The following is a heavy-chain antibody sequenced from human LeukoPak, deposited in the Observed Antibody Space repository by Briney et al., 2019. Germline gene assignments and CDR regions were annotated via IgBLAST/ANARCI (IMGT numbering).Heavy chain of an antibody. J-gene: IGHJ6*02. CDR3: ARATVRGVMAYYYYYGMDV. Sequence: SETLSLTCAVYGGSFSGYYWSWIRQPPGKGLEWIGEINHSGSTNYNPSLKSRVTISVDTSKNQFSLKLSSVTAADTAVYYCARATVRGVMAYYYYYGMDVWGQGTTVTVSS. V-gene: IGHV4-34*01. CDR2: INHSGST. CDR1: GGSFSGYY. D-gene: IGHD3-10*01.